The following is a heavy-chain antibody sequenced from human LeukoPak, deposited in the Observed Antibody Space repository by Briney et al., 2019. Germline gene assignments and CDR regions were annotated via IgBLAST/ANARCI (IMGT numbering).Heavy chain of an antibody. V-gene: IGHV1-24*01. CDR2: FDPEDGET. D-gene: IGHD6-13*01. Sequence: ASVKVSXKVSGYTLTELSMHWVRQAPGKGLEWMGGFDPEDGETIYAQKFQGRVTMTEDTSTDTAYMELSSLRSEDTAVYYCATSHLGIAAAGPANDAFDIWGQGTMVTVSS. J-gene: IGHJ3*02. CDR1: GYTLTELS. CDR3: ATSHLGIAAAGPANDAFDI.